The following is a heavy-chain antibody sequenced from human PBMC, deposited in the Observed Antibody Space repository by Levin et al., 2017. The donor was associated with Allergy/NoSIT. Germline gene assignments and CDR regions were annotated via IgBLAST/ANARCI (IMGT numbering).Heavy chain of an antibody. J-gene: IGHJ4*02. Sequence: GGSLRLSCAASEFTFSSYAMHWVRQAPGKGLEWVAVISYDGSNIYYADSVKGRFTISRDNSKNTLYLQMNSLRPEDTAVYYCARAPRAYSSRQLAPFDDWGQGTLVTVSS. CDR2: ISYDGSNI. CDR3: ARAPRAYSSRQLAPFDD. V-gene: IGHV3-30-3*01. CDR1: EFTFSSYA. D-gene: IGHD2-2*01.